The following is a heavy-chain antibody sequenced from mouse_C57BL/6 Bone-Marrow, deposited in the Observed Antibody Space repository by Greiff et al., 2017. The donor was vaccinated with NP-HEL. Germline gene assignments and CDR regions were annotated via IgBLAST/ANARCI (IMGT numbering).Heavy chain of an antibody. J-gene: IGHJ4*01. CDR2: INSGGSST. D-gene: IGHD2-4*01. CDR1: GFTFSDYY. CDR3: AREGGLRRRTYAMDY. V-gene: IGHV5-16*01. Sequence: EVHLVESEGGLVQPGSSMKLSCTTSGFTFSDYYMAWVRQVPEKGLDWVANINSGGSSTYYLDSLKSRFIISRDNAKNILYLQMSSLKSEDTATYYCAREGGLRRRTYAMDYWGQGTSVTVSS.